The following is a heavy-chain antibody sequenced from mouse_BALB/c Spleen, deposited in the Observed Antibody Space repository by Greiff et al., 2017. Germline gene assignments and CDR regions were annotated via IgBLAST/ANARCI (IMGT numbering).Heavy chain of an antibody. CDR3: NAWIYYGAY. D-gene: IGHD2-1*01. CDR2: IDPENGDT. CDR1: GFNIKDYY. J-gene: IGHJ3*01. V-gene: IGHV14-4*02. Sequence: VQLKQSGAELVRSGASVKLSCTASGFNIKDYYMHWVKQRPEQGLEWIGWIDPENGDTEYAPKFQGKATMTADTSSNTAYLQLSSLTSEDTAVYYCNAWIYYGAYWGQGTLVNVSA.